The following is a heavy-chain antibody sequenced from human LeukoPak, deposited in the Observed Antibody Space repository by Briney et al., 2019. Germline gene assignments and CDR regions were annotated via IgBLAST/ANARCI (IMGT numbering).Heavy chain of an antibody. D-gene: IGHD6-13*01. J-gene: IGHJ4*02. CDR2: ISSNGGST. Sequence: SGGSLRLSCSASGFTFSSYAMHWVRRAPGKGLEYVSAISSNGGSTYYADSVKGRFTISRDNSKNTLYLQMSSLRAEDTAVYYCVKTAIIAAAGTFFDYWGQGTLVTVSS. V-gene: IGHV3-64D*06. CDR1: GFTFSSYA. CDR3: VKTAIIAAAGTFFDY.